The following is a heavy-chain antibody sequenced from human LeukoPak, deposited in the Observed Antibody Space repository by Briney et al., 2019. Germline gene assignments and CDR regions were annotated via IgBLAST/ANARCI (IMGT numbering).Heavy chain of an antibody. CDR2: IYTSGST. CDR1: GGSISSYY. D-gene: IGHD3-3*01. CDR3: ARIHSDFWSGYKSAGAFDI. Sequence: SETLSLTCTVSGGSISSYYWSWIRQPAGKGLEWIGRIYTSGSTNYNPSLKSRVTMSVDTSKNQFSLKLSSVTAADTAVYYCARIHSDFWSGYKSAGAFDIWGQGTMVTVSS. J-gene: IGHJ3*02. V-gene: IGHV4-4*07.